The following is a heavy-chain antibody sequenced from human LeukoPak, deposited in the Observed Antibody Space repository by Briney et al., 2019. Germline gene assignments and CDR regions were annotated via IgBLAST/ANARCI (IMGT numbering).Heavy chain of an antibody. V-gene: IGHV1-2*02. Sequence: ASVKVSCKASGYTFTGYYMHWVRQAPGQGLEWTGWINPNSGGTNYAQKFQGRVTMTRDTSISTAYMELSRLRSDDTAVYYCARDAGYSSGWTWGYYYYMDVWGKGTTVTVSS. CDR3: ARDAGYSSGWTWGYYYYMDV. J-gene: IGHJ6*03. CDR1: GYTFTGYY. D-gene: IGHD6-19*01. CDR2: INPNSGGT.